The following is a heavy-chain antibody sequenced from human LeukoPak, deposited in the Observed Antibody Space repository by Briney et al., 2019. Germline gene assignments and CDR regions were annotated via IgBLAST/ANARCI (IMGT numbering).Heavy chain of an antibody. CDR2: INPNSGGT. CDR3: ARGADRLLWFGEGGQYYFDY. CDR1: GYTFTGYY. Sequence: ASVKASCKASGYTFTGYYMHWVRQAPGQGLEWMGWINPNSGGTNYAQKFQGRVTMTRDTSISTAYMELSRLRSDDTAVYYCARGADRLLWFGEGGQYYFDYWGQGTLVTVSS. J-gene: IGHJ4*02. D-gene: IGHD3-10*01. V-gene: IGHV1-2*02.